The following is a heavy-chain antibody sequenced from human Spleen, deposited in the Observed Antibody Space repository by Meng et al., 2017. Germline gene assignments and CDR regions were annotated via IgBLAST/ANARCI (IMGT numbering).Heavy chain of an antibody. CDR2: ISSNGGST. CDR3: ARGGMDV. CDR1: GFTSSDFA. Sequence: GESLKISCTASGFTSSDFAMHWVRQAPGKGLEYVSGISSNGGSTYYADSVKGRFTISRDNSKNTLYLQMGSLRAEDMAVYYCARGGMDVWGQGTTVTVSS. V-gene: IGHV3-64*02. J-gene: IGHJ6*02.